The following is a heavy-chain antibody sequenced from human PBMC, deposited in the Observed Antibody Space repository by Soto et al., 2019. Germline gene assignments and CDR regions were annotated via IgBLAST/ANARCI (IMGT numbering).Heavy chain of an antibody. V-gene: IGHV3-23*01. D-gene: IGHD6-19*01. CDR2: ISGSGGST. Sequence: PGGSLRLSCAASGFTFSSYAMSWVRQAPGKGLEWVSAISGSGGSTYYADSVKGRFTISRDNSKNTLYLQMNSLRAEDTAVYYCAKRAHRSGWPTVNWFDPWGQGTLVTVSS. J-gene: IGHJ5*02. CDR1: GFTFSSYA. CDR3: AKRAHRSGWPTVNWFDP.